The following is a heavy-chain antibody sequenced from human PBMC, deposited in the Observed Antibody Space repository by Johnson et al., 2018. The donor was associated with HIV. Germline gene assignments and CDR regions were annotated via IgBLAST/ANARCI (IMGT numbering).Heavy chain of an antibody. Sequence: VHLVESGGGVVQPGRSLRLSCVASGFTFSNYAMTWVRQAPGEGLEWVADITASGGTTYYADSVKGRFTVSRDDSKNTLYLKMSSLRAADTAVYYCAKVRRAVYGFDIWGQGTMVTVSS. CDR1: GFTFSNYA. CDR2: ITASGGTT. V-gene: IGHV3-23*04. CDR3: AKVRRAVYGFDI. D-gene: IGHD2/OR15-2a*01. J-gene: IGHJ3*02.